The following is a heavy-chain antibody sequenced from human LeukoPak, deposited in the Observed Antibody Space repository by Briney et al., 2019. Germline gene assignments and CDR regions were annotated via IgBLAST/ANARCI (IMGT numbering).Heavy chain of an antibody. CDR1: GYSFTDYH. Sequence: ASVKVSCKASGYSFTDYHMHWVRQAPGQGFEWLGWINPKSGGTDYAQNFQGRVTLTKDTSISTAYMELSSLISDDTAVYYCARANYKYGSGSFERHFDYWGQGTLVTVSS. V-gene: IGHV1-2*02. CDR2: INPKSGGT. CDR3: ARANYKYGSGSFERHFDY. D-gene: IGHD3-10*01. J-gene: IGHJ4*02.